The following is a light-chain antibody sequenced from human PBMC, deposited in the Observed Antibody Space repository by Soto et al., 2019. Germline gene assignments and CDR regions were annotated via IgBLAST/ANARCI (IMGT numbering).Light chain of an antibody. CDR3: QQYYSISGT. V-gene: IGKV4-1*01. Sequence: DIVMTQSPDSLAVSLGERATINCESSQSVLYSSNNKNYLAWYQQKPGQPPKLLIYWASTRESGVPDRFSGSGSGTDFTLTISGLQAEDVAVYYCQQYYSISGTFGQGTKLEIK. J-gene: IGKJ2*01. CDR1: QSVLYSSNNKNY. CDR2: WAS.